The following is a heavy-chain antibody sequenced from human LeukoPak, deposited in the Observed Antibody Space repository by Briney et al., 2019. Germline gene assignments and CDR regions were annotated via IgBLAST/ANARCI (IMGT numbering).Heavy chain of an antibody. D-gene: IGHD3-22*01. CDR2: ISYDGSNK. J-gene: IGHJ4*02. V-gene: IGHV3-30*18. CDR3: AKEGDYYDSSGYSDLDY. Sequence: GRSLRLSCAASGFTFSSYGMPWVRQAPGKGLEWVSVISYDGSNKYYADSVKGRFTISRDNSKNTLYLQMNSLRAEDTAVYYCAKEGDYYDSSGYSDLDYWGQGTLVTVSS. CDR1: GFTFSSYG.